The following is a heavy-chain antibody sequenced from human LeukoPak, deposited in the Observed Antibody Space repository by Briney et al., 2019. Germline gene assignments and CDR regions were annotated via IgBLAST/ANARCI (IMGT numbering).Heavy chain of an antibody. CDR2: ISYSGST. CDR1: GGSITGSSYY. D-gene: IGHD6-13*01. CDR3: ARLLSYSSSWY. Sequence: SETLSLTCTVSGGSITGSSYYWGWIRQPPGKGLEWIGSISYSGSTYYNPSLKSRVTISVDTSKNQFSLKLSSVTAADTAVYYRARLLSYSSSWYWGQGTLVTVSS. V-gene: IGHV4-39*01. J-gene: IGHJ4*02.